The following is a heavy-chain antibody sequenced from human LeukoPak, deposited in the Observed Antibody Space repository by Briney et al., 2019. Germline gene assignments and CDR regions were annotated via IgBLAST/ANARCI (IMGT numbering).Heavy chain of an antibody. CDR1: GFTFSSYA. Sequence: GGSLRLSCAASGFTFSSYAMSWVRQAPGKGLEWVSAISGSGGSTYYADSVKGRFAISRDNSKNTLYLQMNSLRAEDTAVYYCAKDDTAMVILYWGQGTLVTVSS. CDR3: AKDDTAMVILY. J-gene: IGHJ4*02. CDR2: ISGSGGST. D-gene: IGHD5-18*01. V-gene: IGHV3-23*01.